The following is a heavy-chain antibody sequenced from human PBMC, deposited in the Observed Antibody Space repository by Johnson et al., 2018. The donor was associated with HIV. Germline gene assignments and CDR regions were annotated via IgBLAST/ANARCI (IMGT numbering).Heavy chain of an antibody. Sequence: EVQLVESGGGLVQPGGSLRLSCVDSGVSFSSYWMSWVRQAPGKGLEWVGRIKSKTDGGTTDYAAPVKGRFTISRDDSKNTLYLQMNNLKTEDTALYYCTRVVVITQEKWGQGTMVTVSS. CDR1: GVSFSSYW. CDR2: IKSKTDGGTT. D-gene: IGHD3-22*01. CDR3: TRVVVITQEK. J-gene: IGHJ3*01. V-gene: IGHV3-15*01.